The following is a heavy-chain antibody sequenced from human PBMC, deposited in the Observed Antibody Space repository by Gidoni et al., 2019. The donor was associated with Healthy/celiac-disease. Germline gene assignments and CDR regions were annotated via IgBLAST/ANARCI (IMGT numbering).Heavy chain of an antibody. CDR1: GFTFSSYG. V-gene: IGHV3-30*18. CDR3: AKALPRPYCSGGSCYSVYYGMDV. CDR2: ISYDGSNK. D-gene: IGHD2-15*01. J-gene: IGHJ6*02. Sequence: QVQLVESGGGVVQPGRSLRLSCAASGFTFSSYGMHWVRQAPGKGLEWVAVISYDGSNKYYADSVKGRFNISRDNSKNTLYLQMNSLRAEDTAVYYCAKALPRPYCSGGSCYSVYYGMDVWGQGTTVTVSS.